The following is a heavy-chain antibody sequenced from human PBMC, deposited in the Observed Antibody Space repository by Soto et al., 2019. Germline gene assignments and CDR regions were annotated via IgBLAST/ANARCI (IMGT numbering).Heavy chain of an antibody. CDR1: GFTFSIYA. CDR3: ARSVVPAARLGGSH. J-gene: IGHJ4*02. D-gene: IGHD2-2*01. V-gene: IGHV3-30-3*01. Sequence: QVQLVESGGGVVQPGRSLRLSCAASGFTFSIYAMHWVRQAPGKGLEWVAVISYDGSNRYYADSVKGRFTISRDNSKNTLYLQMNSLRAEDTVVYYCARSVVPAARLGGSHWGQGTLVTVSS. CDR2: ISYDGSNR.